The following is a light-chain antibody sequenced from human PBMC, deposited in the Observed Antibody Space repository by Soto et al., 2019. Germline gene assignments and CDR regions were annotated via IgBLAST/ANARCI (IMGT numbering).Light chain of an antibody. Sequence: EIVLTQSPGTLSLSPGERATLSCRASQSVISNYLAWYQQKPGQAPRLLIYGASNRATGIPDRFSGSGSGTDFTLIINRLEPEDVAIYYCQQYGGSPRITFGQGTRLEIK. J-gene: IGKJ5*01. CDR2: GAS. CDR1: QSVISNY. CDR3: QQYGGSPRIT. V-gene: IGKV3-20*01.